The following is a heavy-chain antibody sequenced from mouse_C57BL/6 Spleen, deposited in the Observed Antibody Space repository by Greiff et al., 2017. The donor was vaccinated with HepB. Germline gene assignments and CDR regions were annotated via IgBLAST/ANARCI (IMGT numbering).Heavy chain of an antibody. CDR1: GYTFTSYW. CDR3: APYYSNYPWYFDV. CDR2: IYPGSGST. D-gene: IGHD2-5*01. Sequence: VQLQQPGAELVKPGASVKMSCKASGYTFTSYWITWVKQRPGQGLEWIGDIYPGSGSTNYNEKFKSKATLTVDTSSSTAYMQLSSLTSEDSAVYYCAPYYSNYPWYFDVWGTGTTVTVSS. J-gene: IGHJ1*03. V-gene: IGHV1-55*01.